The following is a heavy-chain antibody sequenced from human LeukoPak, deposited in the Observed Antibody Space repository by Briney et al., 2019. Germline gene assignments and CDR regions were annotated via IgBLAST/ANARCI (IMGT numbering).Heavy chain of an antibody. D-gene: IGHD3-10*01. J-gene: IGHJ6*02. CDR3: AKDFGSGISYYYYYSMDV. CDR1: GFTFRSYS. Sequence: PGGSLRLSCAASGFTFRSYSMSWVRQAPGEGLEWVSGFSWNIGSIGYADSVKGRFTISRDNAKYSLYLQMNSLRAEDTALYYCAKDFGSGISYYYYYSMDVWGQGTTVTVSS. V-gene: IGHV3-9*01. CDR2: FSWNIGSI.